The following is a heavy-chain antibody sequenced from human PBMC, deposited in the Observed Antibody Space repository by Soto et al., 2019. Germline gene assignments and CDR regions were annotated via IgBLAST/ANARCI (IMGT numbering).Heavy chain of an antibody. CDR2: INHSGST. CDR1: GGSLSDYS. J-gene: IGHJ5*02. V-gene: IGHV4-34*01. Sequence: QVQLQQWGAGLLKPSETLSLTCAVYGGSLSDYSWSWIRQTPGKGLEWIGEINHSGSTNYNPSLKSRVTISLDTSKNQFSLKLSSVTAADTAVYYCARGPTGSGWYGYWFDPWGQGTLVTVSS. CDR3: ARGPTGSGWYGYWFDP. D-gene: IGHD6-19*01.